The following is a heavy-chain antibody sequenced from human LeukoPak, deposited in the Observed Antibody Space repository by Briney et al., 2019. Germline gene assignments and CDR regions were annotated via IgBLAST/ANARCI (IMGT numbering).Heavy chain of an antibody. D-gene: IGHD1-1*01. CDR1: GFTFSIYA. CDR2: ISGSGGST. CDR3: AKGGYTPNVGC. V-gene: IGHV3-23*01. Sequence: GGSLRLSCAASGFTFSIYAMSWVSQAPGKGLEWVSAISGSGGSTYYADSVKGRFTISRDNSKNTLYLQMNSLRAEDTAVYYCAKGGYTPNVGCWGQGTLVTVSS. J-gene: IGHJ4*02.